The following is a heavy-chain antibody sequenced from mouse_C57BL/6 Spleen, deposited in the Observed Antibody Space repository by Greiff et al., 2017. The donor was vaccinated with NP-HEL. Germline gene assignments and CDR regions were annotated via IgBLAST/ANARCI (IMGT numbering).Heavy chain of an antibody. Sequence: VKLMESGPELVKPGASVKISCKASGYAFSSSWMNWVKQRPGKGLEWIGRIYPGDGDTNYNGKFKGKATLTADKSSSTAYMQLSSLTSEDSAVYFCARRRYYFDYWGQGTTLTVSS. J-gene: IGHJ2*01. CDR2: IYPGDGDT. CDR1: GYAFSSSW. V-gene: IGHV1-82*01. CDR3: ARRRYYFDY.